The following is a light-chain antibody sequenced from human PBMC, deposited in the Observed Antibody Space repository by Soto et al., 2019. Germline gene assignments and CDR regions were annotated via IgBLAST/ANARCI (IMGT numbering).Light chain of an antibody. Sequence: QSALTQPASVSGSPGQSITISCTGTSSDVGGHKYVSWYQQHPDKAPKVLIFEVSNRPSGISNRFSGSKSGNTASLTISGLQAEDEADYYCSSYTSGTTSVVFGGGTKLTVL. J-gene: IGLJ2*01. V-gene: IGLV2-14*01. CDR1: SSDVGGHKY. CDR3: SSYTSGTTSVV. CDR2: EVS.